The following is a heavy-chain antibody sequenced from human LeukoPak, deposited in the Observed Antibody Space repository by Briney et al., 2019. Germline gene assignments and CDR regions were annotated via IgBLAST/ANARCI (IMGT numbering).Heavy chain of an antibody. CDR3: VRGAGPGTPFD. V-gene: IGHV3-74*01. D-gene: IGHD1-1*01. CDR1: GGSISGSSYY. Sequence: ETLSLTRTVSGGSISGSSYYWGWIRQPPGKGLGWVSSINYDARSRTYADSVKGRLTISRDNAENTLFLQMNSLRVEDTAIYSCVRGAGPGTPFDWGQGILVTVSS. J-gene: IGHJ1*01. CDR2: INYDARSR.